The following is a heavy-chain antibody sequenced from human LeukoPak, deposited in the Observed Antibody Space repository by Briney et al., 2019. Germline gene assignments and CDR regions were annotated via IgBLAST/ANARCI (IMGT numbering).Heavy chain of an antibody. CDR3: ARHGFRWFDP. Sequence: SQTLSLTCAISGDSVSSNRAAWNWFRQSPSRGLEWLGRTYYTSKWYNDYAVSVKSRITVNPDTSKNQFYLHLNSVTPEDTAVYYCARHGFRWFDPWSQGTLVTVSS. D-gene: IGHD3-3*01. CDR2: TYYTSKWYN. J-gene: IGHJ5*02. CDR1: GDSVSSNRAA. V-gene: IGHV6-1*01.